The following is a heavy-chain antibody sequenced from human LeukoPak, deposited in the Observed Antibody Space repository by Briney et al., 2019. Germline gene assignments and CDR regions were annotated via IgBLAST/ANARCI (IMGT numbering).Heavy chain of an antibody. Sequence: GGSLRLSCAVSGSTFSSYAMSWVRQAPGKGLEWAAAISGSGGGTDYADSVKGRFTISRDNSKNTLYLQMNSLRAEDTAVYYCAKGEQWLVLYFQHWGQGTLVTVSS. CDR3: AKGEQWLVLYFQH. CDR2: ISGSGGGT. D-gene: IGHD6-19*01. J-gene: IGHJ1*01. CDR1: GSTFSSYA. V-gene: IGHV3-23*01.